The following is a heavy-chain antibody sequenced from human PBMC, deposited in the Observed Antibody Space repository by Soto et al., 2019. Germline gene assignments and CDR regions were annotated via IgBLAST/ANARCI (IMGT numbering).Heavy chain of an antibody. V-gene: IGHV3-30*18. D-gene: IGHD6-19*01. CDR1: GFTFSSYG. Sequence: ESGGGVVQPGRSLRLSCAASGFTFSSYGMHWVRQAPGKGLEWVAVISYDGSNKYYADSVKGRFTISRDNSKNTLYLQMNSLRAEDTAAYYCAKEYSSGWDYYGMDVWGQGTTVTVSS. J-gene: IGHJ6*02. CDR2: ISYDGSNK. CDR3: AKEYSSGWDYYGMDV.